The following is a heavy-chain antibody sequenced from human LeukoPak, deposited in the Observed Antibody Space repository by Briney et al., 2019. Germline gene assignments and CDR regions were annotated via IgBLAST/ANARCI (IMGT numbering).Heavy chain of an antibody. D-gene: IGHD1-1*01. V-gene: IGHV3-30*18. CDR2: ISYDGSNK. J-gene: IGHJ6*02. Sequence: PGRSLRLSCAASGFTFSSYGMHWVRQAPGKGLEWVAVISYDGSNKYYADSVKGRFTISRDNSKNTLYLQMNSLRAEDTAVYCCAKGAGTFGYGMDVWGQGTTVTVSS. CDR3: AKGAGTFGYGMDV. CDR1: GFTFSSYG.